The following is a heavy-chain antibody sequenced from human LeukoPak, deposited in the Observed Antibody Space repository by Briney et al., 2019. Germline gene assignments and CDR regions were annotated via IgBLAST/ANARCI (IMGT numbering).Heavy chain of an antibody. D-gene: IGHD3-3*01. Sequence: GGSLRLSCAASGFTFSSYAMSWDRQAPGKGLEWVSAISGSGGSTYYADSVKGRFTISRDNSKNTLYLQMNSLRAEDTAVYYCTKLGAIFGVVIIDYYYYGMDVWGQGTTVTVSS. CDR2: ISGSGGST. J-gene: IGHJ6*02. V-gene: IGHV3-23*01. CDR1: GFTFSSYA. CDR3: TKLGAIFGVVIIDYYYYGMDV.